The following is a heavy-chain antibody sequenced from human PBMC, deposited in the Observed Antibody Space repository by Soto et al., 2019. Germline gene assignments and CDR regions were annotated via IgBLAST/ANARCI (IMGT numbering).Heavy chain of an antibody. CDR3: VRTHGGYTAYYGMDV. V-gene: IGHV2-70*19. J-gene: IGHJ6*02. Sequence: SGPTLVNPSQTLTLTCTFSGFSLNTGGMCLSWVRQPTGKALEWLAVVRWDDEKHFSTSLRNRISVSKDASGDRVVLTMANMDPADSGTYYCVRTHGGYTAYYGMDVWGPGT. D-gene: IGHD5-12*01. CDR1: GFSLNTGGMC. CDR2: VRWDDEK.